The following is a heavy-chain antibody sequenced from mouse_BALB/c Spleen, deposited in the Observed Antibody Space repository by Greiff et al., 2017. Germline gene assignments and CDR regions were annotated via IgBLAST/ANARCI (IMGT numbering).Heavy chain of an antibody. CDR3: TRRGLRWFYAMDY. CDR2: ISDGGSYT. D-gene: IGHD2-2*01. J-gene: IGHJ4*01. Sequence: EVLLVESGGGLVKPGGSLKLSCAASGFTFSDYYLYWVSQTPEKRLEWVATISDGGSYTYYPDSVKGRFTISRDNAKNNLYLQMSSLKSEDTAMYYCTRRGLRWFYAMDYWGQGTSVTVSS. CDR1: GFTFSDYY. V-gene: IGHV5-4*02.